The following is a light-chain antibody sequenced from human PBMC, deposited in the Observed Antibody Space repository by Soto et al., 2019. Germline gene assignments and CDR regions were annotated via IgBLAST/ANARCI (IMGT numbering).Light chain of an antibody. J-gene: IGLJ2*01. V-gene: IGLV2-11*01. Sequence: HSVLTQPRSVSGAPGQSVTISCTGTSSDIGDYNYVSWYQQHPGKAPKLMIYDVSKRPSGVPDRFSGSKSGIVASLTISGLLADDEADYYCCSYAASYTLLFGGGTKLTVL. CDR2: DVS. CDR1: SSDIGDYNY. CDR3: CSYAASYTLL.